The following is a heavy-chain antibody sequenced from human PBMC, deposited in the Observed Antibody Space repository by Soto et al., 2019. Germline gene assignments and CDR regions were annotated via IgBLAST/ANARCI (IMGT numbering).Heavy chain of an antibody. V-gene: IGHV3-30*18. CDR3: AKTYYYGSGSYCHDY. CDR2: ISYDGSNK. D-gene: IGHD3-10*01. J-gene: IGHJ4*02. CDR1: GFTFSSYG. Sequence: ESGGGVVQPGRSLRLSCAASGFTFSSYGMHWVRQAPGKGLEWVAVISYDGSNKYYADSVKGRFTISRDNSKNTLYLQMNSLRAEDTAVYYCAKTYYYGSGSYCHDYWGQGTLVTVSS.